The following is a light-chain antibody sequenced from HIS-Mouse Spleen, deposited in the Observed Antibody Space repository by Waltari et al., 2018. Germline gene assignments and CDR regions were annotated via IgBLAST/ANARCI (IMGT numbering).Light chain of an antibody. CDR3: YSTDSSGNHRV. CDR1: AFPKKY. V-gene: IGLV3-10*01. Sequence: SYELTQPPSVSVSPGQTARITCPGDAFPKKYAYWDQQKSGQAPVLVTYEDSKRPSGIPERFSGSSSGTMATLTISGAQVEDEADYYCYSTDSSGNHRVFGGGTKLTVL. CDR2: EDS. J-gene: IGLJ2*01.